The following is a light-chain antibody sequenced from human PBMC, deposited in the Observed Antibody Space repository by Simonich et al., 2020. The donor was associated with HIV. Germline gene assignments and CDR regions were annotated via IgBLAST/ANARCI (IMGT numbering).Light chain of an antibody. CDR2: EVS. Sequence: DIGMTQTPLSLYVTPGQPASIPCKASQSLQHSDGKTLLYWCLRKPGQSPQFLFYEVSTRFSGVPDRFSGSGSGTDFTLKISRVEAEDVGVYYCMQSLQLPFTFGPGTKVDIK. J-gene: IGKJ3*01. CDR3: MQSLQLPFT. V-gene: IGKV2D-29*02. CDR1: QSLQHSDGKTL.